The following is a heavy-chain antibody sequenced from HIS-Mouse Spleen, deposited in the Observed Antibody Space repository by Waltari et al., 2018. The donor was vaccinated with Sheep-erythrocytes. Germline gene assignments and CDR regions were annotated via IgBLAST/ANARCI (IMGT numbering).Heavy chain of an antibody. CDR3: ARHKDTAMVHFDY. Sequence: QLQLQESGPGLVKPSETLSLTCTVSGGSISSSSYYWGWIRQPPGKGLDWIGGIYYSGSTYYNPSLKSRVTISVDTSKNQFSLKLSSVTAADTAVYYCARHKDTAMVHFDYWGQGTLVTVSS. CDR2: IYYSGST. CDR1: GGSISSSSYY. D-gene: IGHD5-18*01. J-gene: IGHJ4*02. V-gene: IGHV4-39*01.